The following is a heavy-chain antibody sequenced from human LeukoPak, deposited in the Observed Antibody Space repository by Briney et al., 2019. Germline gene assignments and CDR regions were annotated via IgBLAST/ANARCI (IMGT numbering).Heavy chain of an antibody. CDR2: IYPGDSDT. CDR3: ARHRFGYSYEVDYYYYGMDV. J-gene: IGHJ6*02. V-gene: IGHV5-51*01. Sequence: GESLKISCQGSGYSFTSYWIGWVRQMPGKGLEWMGIIYPGDSDTRYSPSFQGQVTISADKSISTAYLQWSSLKASDTAMYYCARHRFGYSYEVDYYYYGMDVWGQGTTVTVSS. CDR1: GYSFTSYW. D-gene: IGHD5-18*01.